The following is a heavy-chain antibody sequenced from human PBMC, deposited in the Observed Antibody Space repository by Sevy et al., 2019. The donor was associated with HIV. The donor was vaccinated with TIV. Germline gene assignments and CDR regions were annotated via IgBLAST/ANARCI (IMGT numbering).Heavy chain of an antibody. Sequence: GGSLRLSCAASGFTFSYYDMNWVRQAPGKGLEWLSSISSAGSYIKYGDSVKGRFTISRDNAKNSLYLQMNSLRAEDTAVYFCARNLDYYDTSAFYSWGQGTPVTVSS. J-gene: IGHJ5*01. CDR1: GFTFSYYD. CDR2: ISSAGSYI. CDR3: ARNLDYYDTSAFYS. V-gene: IGHV3-21*01. D-gene: IGHD3-22*01.